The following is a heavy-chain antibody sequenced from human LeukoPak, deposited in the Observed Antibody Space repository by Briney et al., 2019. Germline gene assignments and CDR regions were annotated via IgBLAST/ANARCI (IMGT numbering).Heavy chain of an antibody. V-gene: IGHV1-18*01. Sequence: ASVKVSCKASGYTFTSYDINWVRQATGQGLEWMGWMNPNSGNTNYAQKLQGRVTMTTDTSTSTAYMELRSLRSDDTAVYYCASSIGDYDFWSGYYVDAFDIWGQGTMVTVSS. CDR3: ASSIGDYDFWSGYYVDAFDI. CDR1: GYTFTSYD. J-gene: IGHJ3*02. CDR2: MNPNSGNT. D-gene: IGHD3-3*01.